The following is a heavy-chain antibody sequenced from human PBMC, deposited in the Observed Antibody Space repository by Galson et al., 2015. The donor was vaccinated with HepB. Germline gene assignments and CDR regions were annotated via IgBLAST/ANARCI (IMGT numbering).Heavy chain of an antibody. J-gene: IGHJ4*02. Sequence: SLRLSCAASGFTFSSYWMSWVRQAPGKGLEWVANIKQDGSEKYYVDSVKGRFTISRDNAKNSLYLQMNSLRAEDTAVYYCARDAYDILTAKKDYFDYWGQGTLVTVSS. D-gene: IGHD3-9*01. CDR2: IKQDGSEK. CDR3: ARDAYDILTAKKDYFDY. CDR1: GFTFSSYW. V-gene: IGHV3-7*01.